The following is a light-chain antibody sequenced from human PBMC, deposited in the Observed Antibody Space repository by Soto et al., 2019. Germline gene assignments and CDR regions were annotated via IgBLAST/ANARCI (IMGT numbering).Light chain of an antibody. Sequence: EVVMTQSPATLSVSPGERATLSCRASQSVSNNLAWYQQKPGQAPRLLIYGASPRATGIPARFSGSGSGTEFILTISSLQSEDFAVYYCQQYNNWWTFGQGTKVEIK. CDR3: QQYNNWWT. CDR2: GAS. J-gene: IGKJ1*01. V-gene: IGKV3-15*01. CDR1: QSVSNN.